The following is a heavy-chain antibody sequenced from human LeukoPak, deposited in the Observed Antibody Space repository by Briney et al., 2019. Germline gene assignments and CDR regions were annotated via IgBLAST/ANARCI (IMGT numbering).Heavy chain of an antibody. CDR3: ARDISSPYYHYGMDV. J-gene: IGHJ6*02. Sequence: GGSLRLSCAASGFTFSSYEMNWVRQAPGKGLEWVSYISSSGSTIYYADSVKGRFTISRDNAKNSLYLQMNSLRAEDTAVYYCARDISSPYYHYGMDVWGQGTTVTVSS. CDR2: ISSSGSTI. D-gene: IGHD6-19*01. CDR1: GFTFSSYE. V-gene: IGHV3-48*03.